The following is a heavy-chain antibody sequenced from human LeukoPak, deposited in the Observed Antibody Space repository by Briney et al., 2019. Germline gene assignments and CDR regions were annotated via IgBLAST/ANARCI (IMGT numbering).Heavy chain of an antibody. CDR3: ATQDRLGIVRY. D-gene: IGHD7-27*01. CDR1: GITFDSYA. CDR2: INHSGST. Sequence: GSLRLSCAAAGITFDSYAMSWVRQAPGKGLVWIGEINHSGSTNYNPSLKSQVTISVDTSKNQFSLKLSSVTAADTAVYYCATQDRLGIVRYWGQGTLVTVSS. V-gene: IGHV4-34*08. J-gene: IGHJ4*02.